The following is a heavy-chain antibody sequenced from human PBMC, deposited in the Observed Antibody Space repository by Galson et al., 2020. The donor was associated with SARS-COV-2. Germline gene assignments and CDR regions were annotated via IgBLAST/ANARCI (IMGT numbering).Heavy chain of an antibody. Sequence: GGSLRLSCAASGFTFSSYWMSWVRQAPGKGLEWVANIKQDGSEKYYVDSVKGRFTISRDSAKNSLYLQMNSLRAEDTAVYYCARDSPLWFAEFGDWYFDLWGRGTLVTVSS. V-gene: IGHV3-7*03. CDR1: GFTFSSYW. J-gene: IGHJ2*01. D-gene: IGHD3-10*01. CDR3: ARDSPLWFAEFGDWYFDL. CDR2: IKQDGSEK.